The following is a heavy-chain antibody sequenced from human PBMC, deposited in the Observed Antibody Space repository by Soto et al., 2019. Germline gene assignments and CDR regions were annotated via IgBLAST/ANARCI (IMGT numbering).Heavy chain of an antibody. CDR3: ANTYCSCGSCYHFDY. CDR2: IYSGGST. Sequence: EVQLVESGGGLVQPGGSLRLSCAASGFTVSSNYMSWVRQAPGKGLEWVSVIYSGGSTYYADSVKGRFTISRDNSKNTLYLQMNSLRAEDTAVYYCANTYCSCGSCYHFDYWGQGTLVTVSS. V-gene: IGHV3-66*01. J-gene: IGHJ4*02. CDR1: GFTVSSNY. D-gene: IGHD2-15*01.